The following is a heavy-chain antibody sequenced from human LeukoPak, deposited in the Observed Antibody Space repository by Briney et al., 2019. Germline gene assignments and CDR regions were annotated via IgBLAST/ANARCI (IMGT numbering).Heavy chain of an antibody. CDR2: ISGSGDYI. CDR1: GFTFISYA. Sequence: GGSLRLSCAASGFTFISYAMSWVRQAPGKGLEWVSSISGSGDYIYYADSVKGRFTISRDNSKNTLYLQMNSLRAEDTAVYYCARVSSSSWGYYYGMDVWGQGTTVTVSS. D-gene: IGHD6-13*01. V-gene: IGHV3-23*01. CDR3: ARVSSSSWGYYYGMDV. J-gene: IGHJ6*02.